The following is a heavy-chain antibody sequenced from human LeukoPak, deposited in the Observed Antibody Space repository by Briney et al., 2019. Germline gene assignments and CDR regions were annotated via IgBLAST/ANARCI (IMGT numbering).Heavy chain of an antibody. CDR2: ISYDGSNK. D-gene: IGHD3-10*01. V-gene: IGHV3-30-3*01. CDR3: AKDTYGSGSYAEYFQH. Sequence: GGSLRLSCAASGFTFSSYAMHWVRQAPGKGLEWVAVISYDGSNKYYADSVKGRFTISRDNSKNTLYLQMNSLRAEDTALYYCAKDTYGSGSYAEYFQHWGQGTLVTVSS. J-gene: IGHJ1*01. CDR1: GFTFSSYA.